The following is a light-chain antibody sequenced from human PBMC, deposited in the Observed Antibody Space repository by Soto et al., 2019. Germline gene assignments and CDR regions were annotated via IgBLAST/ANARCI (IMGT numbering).Light chain of an antibody. V-gene: IGKV1-6*01. CDR3: LQDYDYPWT. CDR1: QGIRYD. Sequence: AIQMTQSPSSLSASVGDRVTISCRASQGIRYDLGWFQQKPGKAPKLLIYAVSNLHSGVPSRFSGSGFGTEFTVIISSLQPEDFATYYCLQDYDYPWTFGQGTKVEIK. CDR2: AVS. J-gene: IGKJ1*01.